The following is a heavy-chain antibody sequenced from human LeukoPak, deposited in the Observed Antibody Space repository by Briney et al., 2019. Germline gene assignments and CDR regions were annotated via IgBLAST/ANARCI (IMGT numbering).Heavy chain of an antibody. Sequence: GSLRLSCATFGFTFSSYSMNWVRQAPGKGLVWVSRINSDGSSTSYADSVKGRFTISRDNAKNSLYLQMNSLRAEDTAVYYCARDQVAWEPTPAAFDIWGQGTMVTVSS. D-gene: IGHD1-26*01. CDR3: ARDQVAWEPTPAAFDI. J-gene: IGHJ3*02. CDR2: INSDGSST. V-gene: IGHV3-74*01. CDR1: GFTFSSYS.